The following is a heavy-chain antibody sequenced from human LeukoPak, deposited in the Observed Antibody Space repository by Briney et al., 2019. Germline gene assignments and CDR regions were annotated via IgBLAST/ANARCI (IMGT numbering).Heavy chain of an antibody. CDR3: VQGYAGGVVRAWEYFDH. J-gene: IGHJ1*01. CDR2: ISWNSGSI. CDR1: GVTFDDYA. D-gene: IGHD2-15*01. Sequence: GGSLRPSCAASGVTFDDYAMYWVRQNPGKGLEWVSGISWNSGSIGYADSVKGRFTISRDHAQNSLHLQMNSLKTEDTALYFCVQGYAGGVVRAWEYFDHWGQGTLVTVSS. V-gene: IGHV3-9*01.